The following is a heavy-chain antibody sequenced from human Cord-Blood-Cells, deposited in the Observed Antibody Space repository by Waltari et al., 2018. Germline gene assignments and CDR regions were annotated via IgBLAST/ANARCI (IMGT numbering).Heavy chain of an antibody. D-gene: IGHD1-7*01. Sequence: QVQLQESGPGLVKPSETLSLTCAVSGYSISSGYYWGWIRQPPGKGLEWIGSIYHSGSTYYNPSLKSRVTISVDTSKNQFSLKLSSVTAADTAVYYCARRGWNCYFDYWGQGTLVTVSS. CDR3: ARRGWNCYFDY. J-gene: IGHJ4*02. CDR2: IYHSGST. V-gene: IGHV4-38-2*01. CDR1: GYSISSGYY.